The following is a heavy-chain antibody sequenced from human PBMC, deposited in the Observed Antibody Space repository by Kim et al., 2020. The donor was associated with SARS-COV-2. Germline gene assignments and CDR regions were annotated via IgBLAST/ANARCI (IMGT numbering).Heavy chain of an antibody. J-gene: IGHJ5*02. D-gene: IGHD2-15*01. V-gene: IGHV5-10-1*01. Sequence: GESLKISCKGSGYSFTSYWISWVRQMPGKGLEWMGRIDPSDSYTNYSPSFQGHVTISADKSISTAYLQWSSLKASDTAMYYCAREVVAAPGNNWFDPWGQGTLVTVSS. CDR3: AREVVAAPGNNWFDP. CDR1: GYSFTSYW. CDR2: IDPSDSYT.